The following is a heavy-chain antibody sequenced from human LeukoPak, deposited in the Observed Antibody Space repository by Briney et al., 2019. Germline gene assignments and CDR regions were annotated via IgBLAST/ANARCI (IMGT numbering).Heavy chain of an antibody. V-gene: IGHV1-69*01. CDR2: IIPIFGTA. Sequence: SVKVSCKASGGTFSSYAISWVRQAPGQGLEWMGGIIPIFGTANYAQKFQGRVTITADESTSTAYMELSSLRSEDTAVYYCARVGEDGPAFDIWGQETMVTVSS. J-gene: IGHJ3*02. CDR3: ARVGEDGPAFDI. CDR1: GGTFSSYA. D-gene: IGHD3-10*01.